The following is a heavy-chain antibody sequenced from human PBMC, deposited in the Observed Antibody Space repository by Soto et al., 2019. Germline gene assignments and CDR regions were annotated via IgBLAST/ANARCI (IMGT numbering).Heavy chain of an antibody. Sequence: PSXTLSLTGIVSGGSISSDYCSWIKQPPGKGLEWIGYIYYSGSTNYNPSLKSRVTISVDTSKNQFSLKLSSVTAADTAVYYCARAPRGNYGYPSYFDYWGQGTLVTVSS. J-gene: IGHJ4*02. CDR3: ARAPRGNYGYPSYFDY. D-gene: IGHD3-10*01. CDR2: IYYSGST. CDR1: GGSISSDY. V-gene: IGHV4-59*01.